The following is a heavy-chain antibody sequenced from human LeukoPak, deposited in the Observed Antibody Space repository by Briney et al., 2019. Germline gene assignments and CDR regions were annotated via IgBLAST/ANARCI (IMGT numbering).Heavy chain of an antibody. CDR2: ITGNGGST. J-gene: IGHJ4*02. CDR1: GFTFSSYA. V-gene: IGHV3-23*01. CDR3: AKVPSSGWYPDY. Sequence: GGSLRLSCAASGFTFSSYAMSWVRQAPGKGLEWVSAITGNGGSTYHADSVKGRFTISRDNSKNTLYLQMNSLRAEDTAVYCCAKVPSSGWYPDYWGQGTLVTVSS. D-gene: IGHD6-19*01.